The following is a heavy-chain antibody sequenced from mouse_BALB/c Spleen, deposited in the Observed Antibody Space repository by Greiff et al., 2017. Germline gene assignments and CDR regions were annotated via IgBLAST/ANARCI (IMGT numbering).Heavy chain of an antibody. CDR1: GFTFSDFY. CDR3: DRDAWGLTESYAMDY. D-gene: IGHD4-1*01. V-gene: IGHV7-1*02. Sequence: EVKLVESGGGLVQPGGSLRLSCATSGFTFSDFYMEWVRQPPGKRLEWIAASRNKGNDYTTEYSASVKGRFIVSRDTSQSILYLQMNALRAEDTDIYYCDRDAWGLTESYAMDYWGQGTSVTVSS. J-gene: IGHJ4*01. CDR2: SRNKGNDYTT.